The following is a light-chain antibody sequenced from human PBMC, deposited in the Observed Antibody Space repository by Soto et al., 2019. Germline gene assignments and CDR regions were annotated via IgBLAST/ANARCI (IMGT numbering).Light chain of an antibody. CDR1: SSDVGGYNY. CDR2: DVS. V-gene: IGLV2-14*03. J-gene: IGLJ1*01. CDR3: SSYTTSNTRQIV. Sequence: QSVLTQPASVSETPGQSINISCTGTSSDVGGYNYVSWYQHHPGKAPKLIIYDVSNRPSGGSNPFSGSKSGNTASLTISGLQPEDEADYYCSSYTTSNTRQIVFGTGTKVTVL.